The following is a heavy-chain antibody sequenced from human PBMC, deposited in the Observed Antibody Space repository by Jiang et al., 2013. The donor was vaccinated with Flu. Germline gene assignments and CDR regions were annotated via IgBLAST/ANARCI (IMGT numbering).Heavy chain of an antibody. CDR2: ISAYNGNT. V-gene: IGHV1-18*01. J-gene: IGHJ6*02. Sequence: SGAEVKKPGASVKVSCKASGYTFTSYGISWVRQAPGQGLEWMGWISAYNGNTNYAQKLQGRVTMTTDTSTSTAYMELRSLRSDDTAVYYCARDRLAARYYYYYYGMDVWGQGTTVTVSS. CDR1: GYTFTSYG. D-gene: IGHD6-6*01. CDR3: ARDRLAARYYYYYYGMDV.